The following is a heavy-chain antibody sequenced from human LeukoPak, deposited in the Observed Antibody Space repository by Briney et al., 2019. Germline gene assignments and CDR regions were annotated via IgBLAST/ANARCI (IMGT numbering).Heavy chain of an antibody. Sequence: PGGSLRLSCAASGFTFSSYGMHWVRQAPGKRLEWVAVISYDGSNKYYADSVKGRFTISRDNSKNTLYLQMNSLRAEDTAVYFCARHHPNVDYEDCWGQGTLVTVSS. D-gene: IGHD4-17*01. CDR1: GFTFSSYG. J-gene: IGHJ4*02. V-gene: IGHV3-30*03. CDR2: ISYDGSNK. CDR3: ARHHPNVDYEDC.